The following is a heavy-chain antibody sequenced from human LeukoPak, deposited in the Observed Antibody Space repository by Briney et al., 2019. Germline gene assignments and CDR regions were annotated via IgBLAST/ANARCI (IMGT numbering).Heavy chain of an antibody. D-gene: IGHD3-10*01. CDR2: VRSTANGYAT. CDR3: AGNYYGSGSYADFDY. V-gene: IGHV3-73*01. J-gene: IGHJ4*02. Sequence: GGSLRLSCAASGFTFSGTALHWVRLDSGKGLELVGLVRSTANGYATAYPASVKGRFTIFRDDSKNTTYMQMDRMKTEDTAVYVCAGNYYGSGSYADFDYWGQGTLVTVSS. CDR1: GFTFSGTA.